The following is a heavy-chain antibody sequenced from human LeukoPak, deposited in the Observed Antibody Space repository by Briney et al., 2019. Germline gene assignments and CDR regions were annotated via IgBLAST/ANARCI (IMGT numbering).Heavy chain of an antibody. V-gene: IGHV4-61*01. J-gene: IGHJ4*02. D-gene: IGHD3-10*01. CDR2: IYYSGST. CDR1: GGSISSSSYY. CDR3: ARYYYGSGSYSIDY. Sequence: SETLSLTCTVSGGSISSSSYYWSWIRQPPGKGLEWIGYIYYSGSTNYNPSLKSRVTIAVDTSKNQFSLKLSSVTAADTAVYYCARYYYGSGSYSIDYWGQGTLVTVSS.